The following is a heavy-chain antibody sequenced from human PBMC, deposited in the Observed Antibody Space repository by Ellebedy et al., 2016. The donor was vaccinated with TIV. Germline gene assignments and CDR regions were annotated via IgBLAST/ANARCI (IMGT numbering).Heavy chain of an antibody. J-gene: IGHJ4*02. V-gene: IGHV4-4*02. CDR3: ARSAGEFEGFDY. CDR1: GGSISSSNW. Sequence: MPSETLSLTCAVSGGSISSSNWWSWVRQPPGKGLAWIGEIYHSGSTNYNPSLKSRVTISVDKSKNQFSLKLSSVTAADTAVYYCARSAGEFEGFDYWGQGTLVTVSS. D-gene: IGHD6-13*01. CDR2: IYHSGST.